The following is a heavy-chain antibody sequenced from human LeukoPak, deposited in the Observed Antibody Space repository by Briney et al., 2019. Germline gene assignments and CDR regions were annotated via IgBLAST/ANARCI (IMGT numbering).Heavy chain of an antibody. CDR2: IFYSGTT. CDR3: ARGGWNKFDY. J-gene: IGHJ4*02. CDR1: GGSISSYY. D-gene: IGHD3-22*01. Sequence: PSETLSLTCTVSGGSISSYYWSWIRQPPGKGLEWIGFIFYSGTTNYNPSLKSQVTVSVDTSKNQFSLKLSSVTAADTAVYYCARGGWNKFDYWGQGTLVTVSS. V-gene: IGHV4-59*01.